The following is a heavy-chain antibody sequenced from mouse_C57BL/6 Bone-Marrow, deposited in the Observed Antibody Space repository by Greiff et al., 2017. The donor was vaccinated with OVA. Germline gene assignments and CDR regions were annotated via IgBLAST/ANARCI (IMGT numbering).Heavy chain of an antibody. CDR3: ARWGFAY. J-gene: IGHJ3*01. CDR1: GYTFTSYW. CDR2: IAPSDSCP. V-gene: IGHV1-50*01. Sequence: QVQLQQPGAELVKPGASVKLSCKASGYTFTSYWMQWVKQRPGQGLEWIGEIAPSDSCPNSNQKFQGKATLTVDTSSRTAYMPLSSLTSEDSAVYYCARWGFAYWGQGTLVTVSA.